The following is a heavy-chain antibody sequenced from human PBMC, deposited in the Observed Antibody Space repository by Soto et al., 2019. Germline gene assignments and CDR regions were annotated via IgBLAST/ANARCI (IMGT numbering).Heavy chain of an antibody. J-gene: IGHJ4*02. CDR2: ISYDGSNK. CDR1: GFTFSSYA. V-gene: IGHV3-30-3*01. D-gene: IGHD6-19*01. Sequence: GGSLRLSCAASGFTFSSYAMHWVRQAPGKGLEWVAVISYDGSNKYYADSVKGRFTISRDNSKNTLYLQMNSLRAEDTAVYYCARATTSSGWYVDDWGQGTLVTGSS. CDR3: ARATTSSGWYVDD.